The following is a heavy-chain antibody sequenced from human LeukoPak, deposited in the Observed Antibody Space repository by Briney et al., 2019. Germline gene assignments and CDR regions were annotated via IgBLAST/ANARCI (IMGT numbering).Heavy chain of an antibody. V-gene: IGHV3-30*03. J-gene: IGHJ4*02. CDR1: GFTFSSYG. CDR3: ARAGRQWVVWYFDY. CDR2: ISYDGSSK. D-gene: IGHD6-19*01. Sequence: GRSLRLSCAASGFTFSSYGMHWVRQAPGKGLEWVAVISYDGSSKYADSVKGRFTISRDNSKNTLYLQMNSLRAEDMAVYYCARAGRQWVVWYFDYWGQGTLVSVSS.